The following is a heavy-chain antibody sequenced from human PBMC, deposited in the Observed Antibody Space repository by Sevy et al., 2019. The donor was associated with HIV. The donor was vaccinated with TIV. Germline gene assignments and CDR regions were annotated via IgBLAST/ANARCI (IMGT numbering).Heavy chain of an antibody. V-gene: IGHV5-51*01. CDR2: IHPGASDT. Sequence: GESLKISCKASGYKFSDYWLGWVRQMPGKGLEGMGIIHPGASDTKYSPSFQGHVTFSVDNSINTAYLHFSRLRATDTATYYCARDGWQMGSQFTWFDPWGLGTPVTVSS. J-gene: IGHJ5*02. CDR1: GYKFSDYW. D-gene: IGHD3-10*01. CDR3: ARDGWQMGSQFTWFDP.